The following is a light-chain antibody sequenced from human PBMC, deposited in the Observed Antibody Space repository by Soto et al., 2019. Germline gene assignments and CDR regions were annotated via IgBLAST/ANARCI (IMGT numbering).Light chain of an antibody. CDR3: QHQT. Sequence: DIQMTQSPSTLSASVGDRVTITCRASQIISSWLAWYQQKPGKASKLLIYDASILESGVPSRFSGSGSGTEFNRPISSLQPDDFATYYCQHQTFGQGTKVEIK. V-gene: IGKV1-5*01. J-gene: IGKJ1*01. CDR1: QIISSW. CDR2: DAS.